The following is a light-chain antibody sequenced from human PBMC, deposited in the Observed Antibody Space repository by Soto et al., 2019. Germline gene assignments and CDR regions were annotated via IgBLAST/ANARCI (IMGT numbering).Light chain of an antibody. CDR3: NSYAGSNNWV. CDR2: EVS. Sequence: QSALTQPASVSGSPGQSITISCTGTSSDVGRYNYVSWFQQHPGKAPKLMIYEVSKRPSGVPDRFSGSKSGNTASLTVSGLQAEDEADYYCNSYAGSNNWVFGGGTKLTVL. J-gene: IGLJ3*02. V-gene: IGLV2-8*01. CDR1: SSDVGRYNY.